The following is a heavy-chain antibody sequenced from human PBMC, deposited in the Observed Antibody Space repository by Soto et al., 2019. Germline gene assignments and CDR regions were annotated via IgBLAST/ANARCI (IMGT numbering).Heavy chain of an antibody. CDR1: GFTFSSYG. J-gene: IGHJ2*01. D-gene: IGHD3-22*01. CDR3: AKDVSYYDSSGYPYWYFDL. CDR2: ISYDGSNK. V-gene: IGHV3-30*18. Sequence: GGSLRLSCAASGFTFSSYGMHWVRQAPGKGLEWVAVISYDGSNKYYADSVKGRFTISRDNSKNTLYLQMNSLRAEDTAVYYCAKDVSYYDSSGYPYWYFDLWGRGTLVTV.